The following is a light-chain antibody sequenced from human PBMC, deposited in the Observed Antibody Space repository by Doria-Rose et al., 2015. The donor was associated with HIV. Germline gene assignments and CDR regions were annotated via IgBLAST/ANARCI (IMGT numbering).Light chain of an antibody. CDR1: QSVSANY. V-gene: IGKV3-20*01. CDR3: HQYASSRT. CDR2: GAS. Sequence: TQSPGTLSLSPGERATLSCRASQSVSANYLYWYQQRPGQSSKLLIHGASSRATDIPDRFSGSGSGTDFTLTISRLEPEDFAVYYCHQYASSRTFGQGTKVEIK. J-gene: IGKJ1*01.